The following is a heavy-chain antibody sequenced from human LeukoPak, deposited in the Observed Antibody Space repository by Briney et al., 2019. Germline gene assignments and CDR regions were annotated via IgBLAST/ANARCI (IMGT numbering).Heavy chain of an antibody. V-gene: IGHV3-15*01. Sequence: GGSLRLSCAASGFTFGNAWMSWVRQAPGKGLERVGRIKSKSDGGTTEYAAPVKGRFTISRDDSKNTLYLQMNSLKTEDTAVYYCTTSYCSTTSCYVMSLGYWGQGTLVTVSS. D-gene: IGHD2-2*01. CDR2: IKSKSDGGTT. J-gene: IGHJ4*02. CDR1: GFTFGNAW. CDR3: TTSYCSTTSCYVMSLGY.